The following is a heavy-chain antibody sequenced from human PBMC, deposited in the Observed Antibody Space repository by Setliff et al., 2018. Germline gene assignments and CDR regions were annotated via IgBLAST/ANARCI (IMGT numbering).Heavy chain of an antibody. CDR1: GYTFTNYA. Sequence: ASVKVSCKASGYTFTNYAIHWVRQAPGQRLEWMGWINAGNGDTKYSQDFQGRVTITRDTSASTAYMDLSSLRSDDTAVYYCARHVGSRSRGYNYYYYYMDVWGKGTTVTVSS. J-gene: IGHJ6*03. CDR3: ARHVGSRSRGYNYYYYYMDV. V-gene: IGHV1-3*01. CDR2: INAGNGDT. D-gene: IGHD3-10*01.